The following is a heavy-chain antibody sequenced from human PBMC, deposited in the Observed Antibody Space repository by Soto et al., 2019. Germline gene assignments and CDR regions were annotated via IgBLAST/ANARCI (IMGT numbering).Heavy chain of an antibody. CDR3: AREKWHFDY. D-gene: IGHD5-12*01. V-gene: IGHV1-2*02. Sequence: QVQLVQSGAEVKKPGASVKVSCKTSGYTFSDYRMHWVRQAPGQGLEWMGWVSPISGDTNYAQEFQGRVTMTSDPSIKTAYMELNSLTSDDTSMFYCAREKWHFDYWGQGTLITVSS. J-gene: IGHJ4*02. CDR2: VSPISGDT. CDR1: GYTFSDYR.